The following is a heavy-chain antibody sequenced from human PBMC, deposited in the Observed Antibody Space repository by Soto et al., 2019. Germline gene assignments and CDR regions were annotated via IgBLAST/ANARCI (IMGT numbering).Heavy chain of an antibody. CDR3: AREIPYCSSTSCSKHGMDV. V-gene: IGHV1-2*02. CDR2: INPNSGGT. J-gene: IGHJ6*02. Sequence: ASVEVSCKASGYTFTGYYMHWLGQAPGQGLEWMGWINPNSGGTNYAQKFQGRVTMTRDTSISTAYMELSRLRSDDTAVYYCAREIPYCSSTSCSKHGMDVWGQGTTVTVSS. CDR1: GYTFTGYY. D-gene: IGHD2-2*01.